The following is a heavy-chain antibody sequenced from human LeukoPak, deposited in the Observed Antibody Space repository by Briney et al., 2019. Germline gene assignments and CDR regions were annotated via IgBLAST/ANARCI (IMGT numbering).Heavy chain of an antibody. D-gene: IGHD6-13*01. CDR2: IWYDGSNK. Sequence: GGSLRLSCAASGFTFSSYGMHWVRQAPGKGLEWVAVIWYDGSNKYCADSVKGRFTISRDNSKNTLYLQMNSLRAEDTAVYYCAKVGYVAAAGHFDYWGQGTLVTVSS. V-gene: IGHV3-33*06. J-gene: IGHJ4*02. CDR1: GFTFSSYG. CDR3: AKVGYVAAAGHFDY.